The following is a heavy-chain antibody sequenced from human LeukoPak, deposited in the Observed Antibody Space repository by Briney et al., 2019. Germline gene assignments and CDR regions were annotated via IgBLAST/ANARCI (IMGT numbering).Heavy chain of an antibody. CDR1: GGPISSYY. CDR2: IYYSGST. D-gene: IGHD3-22*01. J-gene: IGHJ4*02. V-gene: IGHV4-59*12. Sequence: PSETLSLTCTVSGGPISSYYWSWIRQPPGKGLEWIGYIYYSGSTNYNPSLKSRVTISVDTSKNQFSLKLSSVTAADTAVYYCARDSSGYYGGFDYWGQGTLVTVSS. CDR3: ARDSSGYYGGFDY.